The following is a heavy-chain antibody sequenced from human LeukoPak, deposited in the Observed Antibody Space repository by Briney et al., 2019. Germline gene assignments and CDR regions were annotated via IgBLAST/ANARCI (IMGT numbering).Heavy chain of an antibody. V-gene: IGHV1-3*01. Sequence: ASVKVSCKASGYTFNAYTIHWVRQAPGQRFEWMGWIDADNGDTAYSQNLQGRVTITRDMSTSTAYMELSSLRSEDTAVYYCAAGEYYYDSSGSDYWGQGTLVTVSS. J-gene: IGHJ4*02. CDR1: GYTFNAYT. CDR2: IDADNGDT. CDR3: AAGEYYYDSSGSDY. D-gene: IGHD3-22*01.